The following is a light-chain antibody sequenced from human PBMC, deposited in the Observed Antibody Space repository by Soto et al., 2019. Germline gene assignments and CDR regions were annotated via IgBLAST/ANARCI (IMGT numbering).Light chain of an antibody. CDR1: QSVLYSSNNKNY. CDR3: QQYYRTPWT. V-gene: IGKV4-1*01. CDR2: WAS. Sequence: DIVMTQSPDSLAVSLGERATINCKSSQSVLYSSNNKNYLACYQQKPGQPPTLLIYWASTRESGVPDRFSGSGSGTDFTLTIGSLQAEDVAVYYCQQYYRTPWTFGQGTKVEIK. J-gene: IGKJ1*01.